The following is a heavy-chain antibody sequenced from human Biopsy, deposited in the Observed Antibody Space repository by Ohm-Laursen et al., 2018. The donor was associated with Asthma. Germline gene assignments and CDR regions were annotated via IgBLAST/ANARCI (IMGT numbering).Heavy chain of an antibody. CDR2: ISGSGGST. CDR3: ATFPYGDYLPLDY. Sequence: SLRLSCAASGFTFSSYAMSWVRQPPGKGLEWVSAISGSGGSTYYADSVKGRFTISRDNSKNTLHLQMNSLRAEDTVVYYCATFPYGDYLPLDYWGQGTLVTVSS. J-gene: IGHJ4*02. D-gene: IGHD4-17*01. CDR1: GFTFSSYA. V-gene: IGHV3-23*01.